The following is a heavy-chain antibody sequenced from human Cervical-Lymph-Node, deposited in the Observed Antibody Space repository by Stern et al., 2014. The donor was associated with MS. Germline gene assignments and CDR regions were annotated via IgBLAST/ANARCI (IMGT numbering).Heavy chain of an antibody. V-gene: IGHV1-69*06. D-gene: IGHD5/OR15-5a*01. CDR1: GCTFNTSA. CDR2: INHILGSS. J-gene: IGHJ5*02. Sequence: QVQLVESGAEVKKPASSVKVSCKASGCTFNTSAISWVRQAPGQGLEWMGGINHILGSSIYEQQFRGIITFNADKSTSTVYMALSGLRYEDTAVYYCARDLGVGPSVSWGQGTVVTVSS. CDR3: ARDLGVGPSVS.